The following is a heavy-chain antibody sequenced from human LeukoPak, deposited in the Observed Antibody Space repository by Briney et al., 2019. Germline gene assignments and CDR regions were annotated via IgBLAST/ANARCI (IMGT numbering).Heavy chain of an antibody. V-gene: IGHV3-23*01. CDR1: GFTFSTFA. J-gene: IGHJ5*02. CDR2: ISPSGGIT. CDR3: AKGTKAHILTAYMRDRWFDP. Sequence: GGSLRLSCAASGFTFSTFAMIWVRQPPGKGLEWVSGISPSGGITYYTDSVKGRFTISRDNSKNTVSLQMNSLRAEDTAVYYCAKGTKAHILTAYMRDRWFDPWGQGTLVTVSS. D-gene: IGHD3-9*01.